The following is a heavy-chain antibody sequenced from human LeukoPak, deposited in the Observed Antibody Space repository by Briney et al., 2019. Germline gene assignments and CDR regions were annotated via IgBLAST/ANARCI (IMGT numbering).Heavy chain of an antibody. Sequence: ASVKVSCKASGYTFTAYYMHWVRQAPGQGLEWMGWISAYNGNTNYAQKLQGRVTMTTDTSTSTAYMELRSLRSDDTAVYYCARERGAVAGTRNWFDPWGQGTLVTVSS. D-gene: IGHD6-19*01. CDR1: GYTFTAYY. V-gene: IGHV1-18*01. J-gene: IGHJ5*02. CDR3: ARERGAVAGTRNWFDP. CDR2: ISAYNGNT.